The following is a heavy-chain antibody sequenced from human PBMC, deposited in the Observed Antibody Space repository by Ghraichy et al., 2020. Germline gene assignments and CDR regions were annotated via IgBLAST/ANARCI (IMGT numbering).Heavy chain of an antibody. Sequence: GGSLRLSCAASGFTFSSYGMHWVRQAPGKGLEWVAFIRYDGSNKYYADSVKGRFTISRDNSKNTLYLQMNSLRAEDTAVYYCAKDVEHGDYGWVYWGQGTLVTVSS. CDR3: AKDVEHGDYGWVY. J-gene: IGHJ4*02. CDR1: GFTFSSYG. D-gene: IGHD4-17*01. V-gene: IGHV3-30*02. CDR2: IRYDGSNK.